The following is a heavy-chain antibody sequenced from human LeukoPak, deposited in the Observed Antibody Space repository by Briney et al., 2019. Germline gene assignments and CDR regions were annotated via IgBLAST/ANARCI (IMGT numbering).Heavy chain of an antibody. V-gene: IGHV4-4*09. J-gene: IGHJ4*02. CDR1: GGSISSYY. CDR3: ARGSTWLDY. Sequence: SENLSLTCTVSGGSISSYYWSWIRQPPGKGLEWIGDIYTSGSTNYNPSLKSRVTISIDTSKNQFSLKLSSVTAADTAVYYCARGSTWLDYWGQGTLVTVSS. CDR2: IYTSGST. D-gene: IGHD6-13*01.